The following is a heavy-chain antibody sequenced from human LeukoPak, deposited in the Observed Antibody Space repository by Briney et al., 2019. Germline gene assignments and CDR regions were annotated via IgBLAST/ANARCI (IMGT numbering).Heavy chain of an antibody. CDR3: ARGYCSSNSCYELDAFDI. CDR2: IYRAGST. J-gene: IGHJ3*02. CDR1: GFTVSSNY. V-gene: IGHV3-53*01. D-gene: IGHD2-2*01. Sequence: PRGSLRLSCAASGFTVSSNYMSWVRQAPGKGLEWVSVIYRAGSTYYAGSVKGRFTISRDNSKNTLYLQMNSLRVDDTAMYYCARGYCSSNSCYELDAFDIWGQGTMVTVSS.